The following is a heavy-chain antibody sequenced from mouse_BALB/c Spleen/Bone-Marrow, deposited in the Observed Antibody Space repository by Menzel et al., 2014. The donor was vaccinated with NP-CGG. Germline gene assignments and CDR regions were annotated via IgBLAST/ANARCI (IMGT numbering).Heavy chain of an antibody. CDR2: ILPGSGNT. D-gene: IGHD3-1*01. J-gene: IGHJ3*01. Sequence: QVQLKESGAELMKPGASVKVSCKATGYTFSSYWIEWVKQRPGYGLEWIGEILPGSGNTNYNEKFKGKATFTADTSSNTAYMQLSSLTSEDSAVYYCARWAFDAWFAYWGQGTLVTVSA. CDR1: GYTFSSYW. CDR3: ARWAFDAWFAY. V-gene: IGHV1-9*01.